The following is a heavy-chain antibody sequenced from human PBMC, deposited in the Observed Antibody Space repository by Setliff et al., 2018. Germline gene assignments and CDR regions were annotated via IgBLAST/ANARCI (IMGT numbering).Heavy chain of an antibody. D-gene: IGHD1-1*01. CDR3: TRGGTWSDAFDT. CDR1: GGSISSYY. V-gene: IGHV4-59*01. Sequence: SETLSLTCTVSGGSISSYYWSWIRQPPGKGLEWIGYVYYSGSTNYNPSLKSRVTISVDTSKNQFSLKLSSVTAADTAVYYCTRGGTWSDAFDTWGQGTMVTVSS. J-gene: IGHJ3*02. CDR2: VYYSGST.